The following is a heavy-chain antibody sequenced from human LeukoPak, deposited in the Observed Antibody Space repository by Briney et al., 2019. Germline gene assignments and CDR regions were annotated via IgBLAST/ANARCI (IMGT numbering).Heavy chain of an antibody. D-gene: IGHD5-18*01. CDR1: GGSIRTYY. V-gene: IGHV4-59*01. CDR3: ARIRGYSYGYWFDP. J-gene: IGHJ5*02. Sequence: SETLSLTCTVSGGSIRTYYWSWIRQPPGRGLEWVGYVLYSGSTNYNPSLKSRVSISVDTSKNQFFLKLSSVTAADTAVYYCARIRGYSYGYWFDPWGQGTLVTVPS. CDR2: VLYSGST.